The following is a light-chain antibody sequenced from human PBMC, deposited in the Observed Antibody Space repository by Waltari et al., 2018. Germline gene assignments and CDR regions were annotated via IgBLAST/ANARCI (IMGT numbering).Light chain of an antibody. V-gene: IGLV3-21*02. J-gene: IGLJ3*02. Sequence: SYVLTQPPSVSVAPGQTARITCGGANIGRESVHWSQRKAGPAHLLAAGEVRDRPAGIPERFSGSNSGNTATLTIGTVEAGDEADYYCQLWDSSTEYPVFGGGTKLTVL. CDR3: QLWDSSTEYPV. CDR1: NIGRES. CDR2: EVR.